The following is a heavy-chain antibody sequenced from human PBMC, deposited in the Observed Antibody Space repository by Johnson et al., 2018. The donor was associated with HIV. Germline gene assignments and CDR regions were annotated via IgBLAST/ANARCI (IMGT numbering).Heavy chain of an antibody. CDR2: MSYDGSFQ. J-gene: IGHJ3*02. V-gene: IGHV3-30*07. CDR3: ARDGVAGTSCDI. CDR1: GFTFKNSV. Sequence: QVQLVESGGGVVQPGESLRLACAASGFTFKNSVMHWVRQAPGKGLEWVAVMSYDGSFQDYADSVRGRFTISRDNSRSTLYLQMNSLRAEDTAGYYCARDGVAGTSCDIWGQGTMVTVSS. D-gene: IGHD6-19*01.